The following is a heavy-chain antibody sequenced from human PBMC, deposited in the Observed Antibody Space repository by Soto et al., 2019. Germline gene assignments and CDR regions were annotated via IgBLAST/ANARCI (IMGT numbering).Heavy chain of an antibody. CDR2: IIPILGIA. D-gene: IGHD2-21*02. V-gene: IGHV1-69*02. Sequence: QVQLVQSGAEVKKPGCSVKVSCKASGGTFGSYTISWVRQAPGQGLEWMGRIIPILGIANYAQKFQGRVTITADKSTSTAYMELSSLRSEDTAVYYCARDDGLAYCGGDCYSWGQGTLVTVSS. J-gene: IGHJ4*02. CDR3: ARDDGLAYCGGDCYS. CDR1: GGTFGSYT.